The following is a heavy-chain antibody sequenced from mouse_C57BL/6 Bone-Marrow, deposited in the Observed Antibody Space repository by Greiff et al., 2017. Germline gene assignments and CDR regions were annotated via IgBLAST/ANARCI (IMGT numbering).Heavy chain of an antibody. CDR3: TTPLITTVVAKWYFDV. V-gene: IGHV14-4*01. CDR2: LDPENGDT. CDR1: GFNIKDAY. Sequence: VQLKESGAELVRPGASVKLSCTASGFNIKDAYMHWVKQRPEQGLEWIGWLDPENGDTEYASKFQGKATIPADTSSNTAYLQLSSLTSEDTAVYYCTTPLITTVVAKWYFDVWGTGTTVTVSS. J-gene: IGHJ1*03. D-gene: IGHD1-1*01.